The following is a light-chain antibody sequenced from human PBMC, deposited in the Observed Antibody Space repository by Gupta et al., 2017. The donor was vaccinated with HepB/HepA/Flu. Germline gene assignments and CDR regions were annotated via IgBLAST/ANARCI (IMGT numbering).Light chain of an antibody. CDR1: SSDV. V-gene: IGLV2-14*03. Sequence: QSALTQPASVSGSPGQSITISCTGTSSDVSWYQQHPGKAPKLMIYAVSIRPPRVSYRFSGSKSGDTASLTISELQADDEADYYCSSFTGSSTLSLFGGGTKVTGL. CDR2: AVS. CDR3: SSFTGSSTLSL. J-gene: IGLJ2*01.